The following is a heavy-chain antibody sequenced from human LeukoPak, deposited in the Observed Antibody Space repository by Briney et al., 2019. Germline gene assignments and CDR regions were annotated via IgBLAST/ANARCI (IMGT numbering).Heavy chain of an antibody. J-gene: IGHJ6*02. Sequence: SETLSLTCTVSGGSISSSSYYWGWVRQPPGKGLEWVGSIYYSGSTYYNPSLKSRVTISVDTSKNQFSLTLSSVTAADTAVYYCARLNRYSSYFYGMDVWGQGTTVTVSS. D-gene: IGHD3-9*01. V-gene: IGHV4-39*01. CDR2: IYYSGST. CDR1: GGSISSSSYY. CDR3: ARLNRYSSYFYGMDV.